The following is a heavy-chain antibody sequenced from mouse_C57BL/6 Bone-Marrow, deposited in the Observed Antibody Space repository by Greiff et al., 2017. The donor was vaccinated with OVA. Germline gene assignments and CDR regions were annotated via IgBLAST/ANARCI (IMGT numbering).Heavy chain of an antibody. CDR1: GYAFSSSW. D-gene: IGHD2-3*01. Sequence: QVQLQQPGPELVKPGASVKISCKASGYAFSSSWMNWVKQRPGKGLEWIGRIYPGDGDTNYNGKFKGKATLTADKSSSTAYMQLSSLTSEDSAVYFCARHEDGYCASFFDYWGQSTTLTGSS. CDR3: ARHEDGYCASFFDY. CDR2: IYPGDGDT. V-gene: IGHV1-82*01. J-gene: IGHJ2*01.